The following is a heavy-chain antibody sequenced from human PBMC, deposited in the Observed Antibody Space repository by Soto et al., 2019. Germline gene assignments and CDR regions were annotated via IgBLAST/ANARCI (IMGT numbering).Heavy chain of an antibody. V-gene: IGHV5-51*01. CDR3: ARHKVTPNYYYYGMDV. Sequence: GESLKISCRGSGYSFTSYWIGWVRQMPGKGLEWMGIIYPGDSDTRYSPSFQGQVTISADKSISTAYLQWSSLKASDTAMYYCARHKVTPNYYYYGMDVWGQGTTVTVSS. J-gene: IGHJ6*02. CDR1: GYSFTSYW. D-gene: IGHD5-18*01. CDR2: IYPGDSDT.